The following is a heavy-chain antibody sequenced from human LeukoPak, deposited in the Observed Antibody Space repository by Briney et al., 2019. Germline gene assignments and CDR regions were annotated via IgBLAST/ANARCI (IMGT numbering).Heavy chain of an antibody. V-gene: IGHV4-39*07. CDR2: INHSGST. Sequence: SETLSLTCTVSGGSISSSSYYWSWIRQPPGKGLEWIGEINHSGSTNYNPSLKSRVTISVDTSKNQFSLKLSSVTAADTAVYYCARGPRGYSYGPFDYWGQGTLVTVSS. J-gene: IGHJ4*02. CDR1: GGSISSSSYY. CDR3: ARGPRGYSYGPFDY. D-gene: IGHD5-18*01.